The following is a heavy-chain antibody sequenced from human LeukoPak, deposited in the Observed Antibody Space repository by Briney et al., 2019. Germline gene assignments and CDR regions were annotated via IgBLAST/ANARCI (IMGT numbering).Heavy chain of an antibody. Sequence: SETLSLTCTVSGGSISSGDYYWSWIRQPPGKGLEWIGYIYYSGSTYYNPSLKSRLTLSVDTSKNQFSLKLSSVTAADTAFYYCARGGTYDSSGYYPHDYWGQGTLVTVSS. CDR1: GGSISSGDYY. V-gene: IGHV4-30-4*08. CDR3: ARGGTYDSSGYYPHDY. D-gene: IGHD3-22*01. J-gene: IGHJ4*02. CDR2: IYYSGST.